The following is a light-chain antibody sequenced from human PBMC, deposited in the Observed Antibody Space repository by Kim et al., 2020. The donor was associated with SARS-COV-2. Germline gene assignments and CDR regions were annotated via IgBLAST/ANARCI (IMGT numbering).Light chain of an antibody. CDR3: QQYKSYPWT. J-gene: IGKJ1*01. V-gene: IGKV1-5*03. CDR2: KAS. Sequence: ASVVDRVSITCRASQSISSCLAWYQQKPGKAPKLLIHKASTLEGAVPSRFSGSESGTEFTLTISSLQPDDFATYYCQQYKSYPWTFGHGTKVDIK. CDR1: QSISSC.